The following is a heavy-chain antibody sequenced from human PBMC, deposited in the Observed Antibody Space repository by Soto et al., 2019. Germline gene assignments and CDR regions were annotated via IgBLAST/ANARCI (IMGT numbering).Heavy chain of an antibody. V-gene: IGHV5-10-1*01. CDR1: GYIFTSYW. CDR3: AIYYYDSSGYYGIWFDP. J-gene: IGHJ5*02. CDR2: IDPSDSYT. D-gene: IGHD3-22*01. Sequence: GESLKISCKGSGYIFTSYWITWVRQMPGKGLEWMGKIDPSDSYTNYSPSFQGHVTISADKSFSTAYLQWSSLKASDSAMYYCAIYYYDSSGYYGIWFDPWGQGTLVTAPQ.